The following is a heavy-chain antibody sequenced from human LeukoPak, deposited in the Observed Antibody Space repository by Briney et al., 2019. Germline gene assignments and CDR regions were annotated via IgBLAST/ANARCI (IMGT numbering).Heavy chain of an antibody. D-gene: IGHD3-9*01. CDR3: ARARYFDWYYYMDV. CDR2: ISAYNGNT. Sequence: ASVKVSCKASGYTFTSYGISWVRQAPGQGLEWMGWISAYNGNTNYAQKLQGRVTMTTDTSTSTAYMELRSLRSDDTAVYYCARARYFDWYYYMDVWGKGTTVTISS. V-gene: IGHV1-18*01. J-gene: IGHJ6*03. CDR1: GYTFTSYG.